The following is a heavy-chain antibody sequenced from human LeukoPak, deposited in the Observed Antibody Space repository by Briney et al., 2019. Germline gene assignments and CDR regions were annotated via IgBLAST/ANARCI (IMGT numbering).Heavy chain of an antibody. CDR1: GGSISSYY. CDR2: IYYSGST. CDR3: ARADGYSGSYYAFDI. Sequence: SETLSLTCAVYGGSISSYYWSWIRQPPGKGLEWIGYIYYSGSTNYNPSLKSRVTISVDTSKNQFSLKLSSVTAADTAVYYCARADGYSGSYYAFDIWGQGTMVTVSS. D-gene: IGHD1-26*01. J-gene: IGHJ3*02. V-gene: IGHV4-59*01.